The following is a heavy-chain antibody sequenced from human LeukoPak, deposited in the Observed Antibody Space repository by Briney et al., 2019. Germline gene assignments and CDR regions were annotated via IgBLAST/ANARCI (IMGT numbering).Heavy chain of an antibody. J-gene: IGHJ4*02. CDR1: GGTFSSYA. D-gene: IGHD5-24*01. V-gene: IGHV1-69*05. CDR3: ARGGDGYNLHLLY. Sequence: SVKVSCKASGGTFSSYAISWVRQAPGQGLEWMGGIIPIFGTANYAQKFQGRVTITTDESTSTAYMELSSLRSEDTAVYYCARGGDGYNLHLLYWGQGTLVTVSS. CDR2: IIPIFGTA.